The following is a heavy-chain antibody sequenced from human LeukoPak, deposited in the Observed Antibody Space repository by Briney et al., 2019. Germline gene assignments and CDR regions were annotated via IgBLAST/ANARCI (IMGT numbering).Heavy chain of an antibody. CDR3: ARGIHSSGYYYVIVPYFDY. CDR2: IKEDGSEK. Sequence: GGSLRLSCAASGFNFNTYWMSWVRQTPGKGLEWVANIKEDGSEKYYMDSVKGRFTISRDNVKNSLYLQMNSLRAEDTAIYYCARGIHSSGYYYVIVPYFDYWGQGALVTASS. J-gene: IGHJ4*02. V-gene: IGHV3-7*02. D-gene: IGHD3-22*01. CDR1: GFNFNTYW.